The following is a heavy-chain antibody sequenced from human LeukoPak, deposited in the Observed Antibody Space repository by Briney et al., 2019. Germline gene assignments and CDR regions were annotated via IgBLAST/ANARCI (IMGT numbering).Heavy chain of an antibody. CDR3: ARVNNSSWHN. CDR1: GFTFSGFW. D-gene: IGHD6-19*01. J-gene: IGHJ4*02. CDR2: INSDGSEG. Sequence: GGSLRLSCAVSGFTFSGFWMSWSRQAPGKGLEWVASINSDGSEGYYAASVKGRFTVSRDNAKNSLYLQMNSLRVEDTAVYYCARVNNSSWHNWGQGTLVTVSS. V-gene: IGHV3-7*01.